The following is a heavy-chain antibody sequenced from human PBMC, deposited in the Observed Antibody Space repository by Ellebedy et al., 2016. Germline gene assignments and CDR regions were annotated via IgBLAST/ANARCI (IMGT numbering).Heavy chain of an antibody. CDR1: GGSISSDY. CDR3: ARGDVLGSSLDY. J-gene: IGHJ4*02. V-gene: IGHV4-59*01. CDR2: IYYSGST. Sequence: SETLSLTCTVSGGSISSDYWSWIRQPPGKGLEWIGYIYYSGSTNYNPSLKSRVTISVETSKNQLSLKLGSVTAAETAVYYCARGDVLGSSLDYWGQGTLVTVSS. D-gene: IGHD3-16*01.